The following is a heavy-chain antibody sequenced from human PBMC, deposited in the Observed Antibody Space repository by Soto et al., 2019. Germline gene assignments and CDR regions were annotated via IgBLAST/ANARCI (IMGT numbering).Heavy chain of an antibody. CDR2: ISSSGKTI. CDR1: GVTFTNYE. Sequence: PGGSLRLSCAATGVTFTNYEMNWVRLAPGKGLEWISHISSSGKTISYADSVKGRFTISRDNAKNSLYLQMNSLRAEDTAVYYCARDPEKYSGSDLGIDYWGQGTLVTVSS. V-gene: IGHV3-48*03. D-gene: IGHD5-12*01. CDR3: ARDPEKYSGSDLGIDY. J-gene: IGHJ4*02.